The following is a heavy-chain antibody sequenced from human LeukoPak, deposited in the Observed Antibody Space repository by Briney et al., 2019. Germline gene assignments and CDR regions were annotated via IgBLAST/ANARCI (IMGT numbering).Heavy chain of an antibody. CDR2: IYYSGST. V-gene: IGHV4-59*01. Sequence: SETLSLTCTVSGGSISSYYWSWIRQPPGKGLEWIGYIYYSGSTNYNPSLKSRVTISVDTSKNQFSLKLSSVTAADTAVYDCARVIPGQWLVPSVFDYWGQGTLVTVSS. CDR3: ARVIPGQWLVPSVFDY. J-gene: IGHJ4*02. CDR1: GGSISSYY. D-gene: IGHD6-19*01.